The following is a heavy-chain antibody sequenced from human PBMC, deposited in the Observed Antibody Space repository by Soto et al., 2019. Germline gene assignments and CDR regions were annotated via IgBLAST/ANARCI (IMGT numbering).Heavy chain of an antibody. CDR2: ISYDGSNK. CDR1: GFTFSSYA. CDR3: ASSGQYCANNWFDP. V-gene: IGHV3-30-3*01. D-gene: IGHD2-8*02. Sequence: GGSLRLSCAASGFTFSSYAMHWVRQAPGKGLEWVAVISYDGSNKYYADSVKGRFTISRDNSKNTLYLQMNSLRAEDTAVYYCASSGQYCANNWFDPWGQGTLVTVSS. J-gene: IGHJ5*02.